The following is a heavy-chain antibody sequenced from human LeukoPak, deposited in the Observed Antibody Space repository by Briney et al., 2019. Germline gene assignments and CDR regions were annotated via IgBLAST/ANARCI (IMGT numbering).Heavy chain of an antibody. D-gene: IGHD3-9*01. J-gene: IGHJ4*02. CDR1: GYTFSSHG. CDR2: ISANSGDT. CDR3: ARDQRYAFDN. Sequence: GASVKVSCKTAGYTFSSHGISWVRQAPGKGLEWMGWISANSGDTKFAQKFQGRVTMTTETSTNTAYMELRSLRFDDTAIYYCARDQRYAFDNWGQGTLVSVSS. V-gene: IGHV1-18*01.